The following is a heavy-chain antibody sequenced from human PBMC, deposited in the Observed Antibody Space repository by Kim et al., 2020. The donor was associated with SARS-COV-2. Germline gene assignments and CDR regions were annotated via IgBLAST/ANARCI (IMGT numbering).Heavy chain of an antibody. D-gene: IGHD6-13*01. CDR2: GSEK. Sequence: GSEKYREASVKGRFTITSDNAQDALYLQMNSLRAEDTAVYYCVRGIAAAVWGQGTTVTVSS. J-gene: IGHJ6*02. V-gene: IGHV3-7*04. CDR3: VRGIAAAV.